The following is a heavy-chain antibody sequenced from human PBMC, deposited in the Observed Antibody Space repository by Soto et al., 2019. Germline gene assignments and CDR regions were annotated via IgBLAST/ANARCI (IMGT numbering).Heavy chain of an antibody. Sequence: ASVKVSCKAPADTFTSYYIHLVRQAPGHGLEWMGIINPNGGSTRFAQTFQGRTTMTTDTSTSTVYMELRSLKSEDTAVYYCAREKSDILTGYPNWFDPWGQGTLVTVSS. CDR1: ADTFTSYY. V-gene: IGHV1-46*01. J-gene: IGHJ5*02. CDR3: AREKSDILTGYPNWFDP. D-gene: IGHD3-9*01. CDR2: INPNGGST.